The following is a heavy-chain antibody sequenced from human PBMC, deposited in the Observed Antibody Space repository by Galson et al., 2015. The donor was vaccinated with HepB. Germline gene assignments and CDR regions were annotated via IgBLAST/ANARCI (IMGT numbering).Heavy chain of an antibody. V-gene: IGHV3-30*18. CDR2: ISYDANNK. Sequence: SLRLSCAASGFTFSSYGMYWVRQAPGKGLEWVAAISYDANNKYYADSVKGQFTISRDNSKNTLYLQMNSLRAEDTAVYYRAKRSHNWNDYAMDVWGQGTTVIVSS. CDR1: GFTFSSYG. D-gene: IGHD1-1*01. J-gene: IGHJ6*02. CDR3: AKRSHNWNDYAMDV.